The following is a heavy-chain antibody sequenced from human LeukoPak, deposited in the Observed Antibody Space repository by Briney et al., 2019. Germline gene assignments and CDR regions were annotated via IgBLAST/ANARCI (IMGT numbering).Heavy chain of an antibody. CDR1: GGFISGSHYY. V-gene: IGHV4-39*01. Sequence: SDTLSLTCTVSGGFISGSHYYWAWIRQPPGKGLEWIGMINYSGNRYYNPSLWSRATISVDTSTNQFSLNLNSVTAADTAVYYCARGHDYWGPGTLVAVSS. J-gene: IGHJ4*02. CDR3: ARGHDY. CDR2: INYSGNR.